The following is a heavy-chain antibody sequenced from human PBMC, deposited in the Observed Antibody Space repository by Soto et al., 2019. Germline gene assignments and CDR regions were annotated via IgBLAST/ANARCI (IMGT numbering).Heavy chain of an antibody. CDR3: ARGGGPYVWFNEF. Sequence: SVKVSCKDSGGLFSSFAISWVRQSPGQGLEWLGGIIPVFGTTNYAEKFQDRVTITADESTNTAYMELSSLRSEDTAIYYCARGGGPYVWFNEFWGQGTPVTISS. CDR2: IIPVFGTT. J-gene: IGHJ4*02. V-gene: IGHV1-69*13. CDR1: GGLFSSFA. D-gene: IGHD3-16*01.